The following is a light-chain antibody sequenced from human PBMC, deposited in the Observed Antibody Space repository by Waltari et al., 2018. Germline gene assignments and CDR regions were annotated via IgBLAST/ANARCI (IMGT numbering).Light chain of an antibody. CDR2: DVT. CDR3: CSYAGSYFYV. V-gene: IGLV2-11*01. Sequence: QSALTQPRSVSGSAGQSVTISCTGTSSDADGYKYFSWYQQHPGKAPKLMIYDVTKRPSGVPDRFSGSKSGNTASLTISGLQAEDDADYYCCSYAGSYFYVFATGTKVTVL. CDR1: SSDADGYKY. J-gene: IGLJ1*01.